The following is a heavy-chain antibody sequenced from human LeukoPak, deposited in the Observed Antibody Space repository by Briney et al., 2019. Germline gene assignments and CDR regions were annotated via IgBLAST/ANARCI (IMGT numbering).Heavy chain of an antibody. CDR3: ARRSPDYEQMWDGMDV. CDR1: GDSVSSNSAA. V-gene: IGHV6-1*01. CDR2: TYYRSKWYS. J-gene: IGHJ6*02. D-gene: IGHD3-16*01. Sequence: SQTLSLTCAISGDSVSSNSAAWNWIRQSPSRGLEWLGRTYYRSKWYSDYAISMKGRITFNPDTSKNQFSLQLNSITPEDTAVYYCARRSPDYEQMWDGMDVWGQGTTVTVSS.